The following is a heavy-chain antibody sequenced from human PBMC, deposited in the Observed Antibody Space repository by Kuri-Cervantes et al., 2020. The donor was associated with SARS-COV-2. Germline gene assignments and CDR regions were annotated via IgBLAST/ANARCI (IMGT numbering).Heavy chain of an antibody. J-gene: IGHJ4*02. D-gene: IGHD3-10*01. V-gene: IGHV4-39*01. CDR3: ARRGLGFEELFYFDY. CDR1: GGSISSSSYY. CDR2: IYYSGST. Sequence: SESLSLTCTVSGGSISSSSYYWGWIRQPPGKGLEWIGSIYYSGSTYYNPSLKSRVTISVDTSKNQFSLKLSSVTASDTAVYYCARRGLGFEELFYFDYWGQGTLVTVSS.